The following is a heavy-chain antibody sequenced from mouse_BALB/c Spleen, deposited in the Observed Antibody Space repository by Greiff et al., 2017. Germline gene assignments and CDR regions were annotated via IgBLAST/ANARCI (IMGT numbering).Heavy chain of an antibody. CDR1: GYTFTSYT. V-gene: IGHV1-4*02. Sequence: VQLQQSAAELARPGASVKMSCKASGYTFTSYTMHWVKQRPGQGLEWIGYINPSSGYTEYNQKFKDKTTLTADKSSSTAYMQLSSLTSEDSAVYYCARDNGNYVDFDYWGQGTTLTVSS. CDR2: INPSSGYT. D-gene: IGHD2-1*01. CDR3: ARDNGNYVDFDY. J-gene: IGHJ2*01.